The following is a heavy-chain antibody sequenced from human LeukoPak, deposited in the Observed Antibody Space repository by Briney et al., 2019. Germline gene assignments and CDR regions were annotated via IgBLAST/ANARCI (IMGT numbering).Heavy chain of an antibody. J-gene: IGHJ4*02. D-gene: IGHD3-22*01. Sequence: EASVKVSCKASGYTFTSYGISWVRQAPGQGLEWMGWINAYNGNTNYAQKLQGRVTMTTDTSTSTAYMELRSLRSDDTAVYYCARVRIIYYDSSGYSHYFDYWGRGTLVTVSS. V-gene: IGHV1-18*01. CDR1: GYTFTSYG. CDR2: INAYNGNT. CDR3: ARVRIIYYDSSGYSHYFDY.